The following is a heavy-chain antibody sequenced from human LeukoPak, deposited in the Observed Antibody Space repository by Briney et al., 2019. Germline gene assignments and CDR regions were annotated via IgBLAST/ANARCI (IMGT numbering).Heavy chain of an antibody. V-gene: IGHV4-39*01. CDR1: GGSISSSSYY. CDR3: ARRGRNYYGSGSYYPAYYYYYMDV. Sequence: SETLSLTCTVSGGSISSSSYYWGWIRQPPGKGLEWIGSVYYSGSTYYNPSLKSRVTISVDTSKNQFSLKLSSVTAADTAVYYCARRGRNYYGSGSYYPAYYYYYMDVWGKGTTVTISS. D-gene: IGHD3-10*01. J-gene: IGHJ6*03. CDR2: VYYSGST.